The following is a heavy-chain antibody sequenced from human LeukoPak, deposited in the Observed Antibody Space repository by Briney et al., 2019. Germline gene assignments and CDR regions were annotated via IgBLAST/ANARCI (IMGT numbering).Heavy chain of an antibody. CDR1: GFPFSSHR. Sequence: GGSLRLSCAASGFPFSSHRLNWVRQAPGKGLERVANIKQDGSEKYYVDSVKGRFTISRDNAKNSLYLQMNSLRAEDTALYYCAKGDTMATISCPDYWGQGTLVTVSS. J-gene: IGHJ4*02. CDR3: AKGDTMATISCPDY. CDR2: IKQDGSEK. D-gene: IGHD5-24*01. V-gene: IGHV3-7*03.